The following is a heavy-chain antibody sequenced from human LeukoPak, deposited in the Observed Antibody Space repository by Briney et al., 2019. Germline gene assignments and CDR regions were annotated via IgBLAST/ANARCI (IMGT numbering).Heavy chain of an antibody. V-gene: IGHV1-46*01. CDR3: ARAPLYRASRYYYGMDV. Sequence: ASVKVSCKASGYTFTSYYMHWVRQAAGQGLEWMGIINPSGGSTSYAQKFQGRVTMTRDTSTSTVYMELSSLRSEDTAVYYCARAPLYRASRYYYGMDVWGQGTTVTVSS. D-gene: IGHD1-26*01. CDR2: INPSGGST. CDR1: GYTFTSYY. J-gene: IGHJ6*02.